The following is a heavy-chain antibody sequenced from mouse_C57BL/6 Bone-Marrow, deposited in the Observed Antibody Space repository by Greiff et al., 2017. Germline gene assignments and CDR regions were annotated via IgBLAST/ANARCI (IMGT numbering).Heavy chain of an antibody. D-gene: IGHD2-4*01. CDR1: GFTFSSYA. J-gene: IGHJ3*01. Sequence: EVKLMESGAGLVKPGGSLKLSCAASGFTFSSYAMPWVRQTPEKRLEWVAYISSGGDYIYYADTVKGRFTISRDNARNTLYLQMSSLTSEDTAMYYCTREGLPAWFGCWGQGALVTVAA. CDR2: ISSGGDYI. V-gene: IGHV5-9-1*02. CDR3: TREGLPAWFGC.